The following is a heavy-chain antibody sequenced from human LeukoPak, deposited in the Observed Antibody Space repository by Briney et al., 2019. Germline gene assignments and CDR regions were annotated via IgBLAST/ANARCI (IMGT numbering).Heavy chain of an antibody. CDR1: GFTFSDYY. CDR2: IGGSGTTI. V-gene: IGHV3-11*01. J-gene: IGHJ4*02. Sequence: GGSLRLSCAASGFTFSDYYMSWIRQAPGKGLEWVSYIGGSGTTIFYAHSVKGRFTISWDNAKNSLYLQMNSLRAEDTAVYYCARFAGSGSYYIDYWGQGTLITVSS. CDR3: ARFAGSGSYYIDY. D-gene: IGHD3-10*01.